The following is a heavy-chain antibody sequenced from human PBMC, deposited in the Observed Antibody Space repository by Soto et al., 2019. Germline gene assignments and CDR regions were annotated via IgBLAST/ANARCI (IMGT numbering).Heavy chain of an antibody. J-gene: IGHJ6*02. V-gene: IGHV3-53*01. CDR3: AREGRDNVWGTIYYYGMDV. Sequence: GGSLRLSCVVSGFTVSSNYMNWVRQAPGKGLEWVSVIYSGGSTYYADSVKGRFTISRDNSKNTLYLQMNSLRAEDTAVYYCAREGRDNVWGTIYYYGMDVWGQGATVTVSS. CDR2: IYSGGST. D-gene: IGHD3-16*01. CDR1: GFTVSSNY.